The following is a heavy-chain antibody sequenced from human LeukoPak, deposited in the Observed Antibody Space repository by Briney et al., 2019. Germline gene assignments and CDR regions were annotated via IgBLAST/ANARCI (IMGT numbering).Heavy chain of an antibody. CDR1: GFTFSNFA. CDR3: ADPPNAGY. Sequence: GGSLRLSCAASGFTFSNFALSWVRQAPGKGLEWVSSIGGSDGRTYYVESVQGRFTISRDNSKKTLFLQMNSLRVEDTAVYFCADPPNAGYWGRGALVTVSS. V-gene: IGHV3-23*01. J-gene: IGHJ4*02. D-gene: IGHD4/OR15-4a*01. CDR2: IGGSDGRT.